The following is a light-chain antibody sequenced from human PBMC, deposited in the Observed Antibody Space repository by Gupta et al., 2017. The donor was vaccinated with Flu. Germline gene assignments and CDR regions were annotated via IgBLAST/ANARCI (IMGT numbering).Light chain of an antibody. V-gene: IGKV3-20*01. J-gene: IGKJ1*01. CDR1: QNISSRY. CDR3: YQHGTSPWT. Sequence: EIVLTQSPGTLSLSPGERGTLSCWASQNISSRYLAWYQQKFGQAPRLLMYGAFNRATGIPDRFSGSASGTDFTLTNSRLEPEDFAVYYCYQHGTSPWTFGQGTKVEIK. CDR2: GAF.